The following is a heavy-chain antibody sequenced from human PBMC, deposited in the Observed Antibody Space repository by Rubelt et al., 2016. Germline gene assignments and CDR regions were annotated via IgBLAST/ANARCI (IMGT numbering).Heavy chain of an antibody. V-gene: IGHV4-31*03. D-gene: IGHD7-27*01. CDR2: IHDSGNT. Sequence: QLQLQVSGPGLVNPSETLSLTCTVSGGSISSGGYYWSWIRQHPGKGLEWIGYIHDSGNTYYNPSLKSRVTISVDTSRKQLSLKLRSGTAADTAVYFCARTGDSTGFYYYYMDVWGKGTTVTVSS. CDR3: ARTGDSTGFYYYYMDV. CDR1: GGSISSGGYY. J-gene: IGHJ6*03.